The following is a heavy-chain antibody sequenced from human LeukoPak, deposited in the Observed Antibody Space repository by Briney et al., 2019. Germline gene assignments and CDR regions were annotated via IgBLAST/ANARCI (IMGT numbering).Heavy chain of an antibody. Sequence: ASVKVSCKASGYTFTSYGISWVRQAPGQGLEWMGWISAYNGKTNYAQKLQGRVPMTTDTSTSTAYMELRSLRSDDTAVYYCARGSITMVRGVPDYYYYGMDVWGQGTTVTVSS. CDR3: ARGSITMVRGVPDYYYYGMDV. J-gene: IGHJ6*02. CDR1: GYTFTSYG. V-gene: IGHV1-18*01. CDR2: ISAYNGKT. D-gene: IGHD3-10*01.